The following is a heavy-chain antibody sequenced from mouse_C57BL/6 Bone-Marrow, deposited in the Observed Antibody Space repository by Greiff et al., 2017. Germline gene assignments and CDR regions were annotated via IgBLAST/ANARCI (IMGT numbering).Heavy chain of an antibody. CDR1: GYTFTSYW. Sequence: VQLQQPGAELVKPGASVKMSCKASGYTFTSYWITWVKQRPGQGLEWIGDIYPGSGSTNYTEKFKSKATLTVDTSSRTAYMQLSSLTSEDSAVYYCAIHYGSSFDYWGQGTTLTVSS. CDR2: IYPGSGST. CDR3: AIHYGSSFDY. J-gene: IGHJ2*01. D-gene: IGHD1-1*01. V-gene: IGHV1-55*01.